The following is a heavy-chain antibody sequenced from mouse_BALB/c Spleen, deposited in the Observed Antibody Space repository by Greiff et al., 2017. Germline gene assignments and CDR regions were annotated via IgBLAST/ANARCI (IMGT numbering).Heavy chain of an antibody. J-gene: IGHJ2*01. Sequence: QVHVKQSGAELVRPGSSVKISCKASGYAFSSYWMNWVKQRPGQGLEWIGQIYPGDGDTNYNGKFKGKATLTADKSSSTAYMQLSSLTSEDSAVYFCARDGFDYWGQGTTLTVSS. CDR1: GYAFSSYW. V-gene: IGHV1-80*01. CDR2: IYPGDGDT. D-gene: IGHD2-3*01. CDR3: ARDGFDY.